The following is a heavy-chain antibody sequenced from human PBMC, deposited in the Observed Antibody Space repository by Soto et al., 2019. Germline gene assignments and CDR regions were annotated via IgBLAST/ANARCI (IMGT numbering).Heavy chain of an antibody. CDR3: ARFFGVAAAGPTDY. CDR1: GGSISSGGYY. CDR2: IYYSGST. V-gene: IGHV4-31*03. Sequence: SETLSLTCTVSGGSISSGGYYCSWIRQHPGKGLEWIGYIYYSGSTYYNPSLKSRVTISVDTSKNQFSLKLSSVTAAHTAVYYCARFFGVAAAGPTDYRGQGTL. D-gene: IGHD6-13*01. J-gene: IGHJ4*02.